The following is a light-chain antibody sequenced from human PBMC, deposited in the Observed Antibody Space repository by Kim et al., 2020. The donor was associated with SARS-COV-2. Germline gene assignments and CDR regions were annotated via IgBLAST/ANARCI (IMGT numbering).Light chain of an antibody. V-gene: IGLV10-54*01. CDR2: RNN. Sequence: QTATLTCTGRSDNVGDQEAAWLQQHQVHPPTHPFYRNNNRPSGISDRLSVSRSGNTASLTIIGLQPEDEADYYCTAWDSSLSAQVFGGGTQLTVL. CDR3: TAWDSSLSAQV. J-gene: IGLJ3*02. CDR1: SDNVGDQE.